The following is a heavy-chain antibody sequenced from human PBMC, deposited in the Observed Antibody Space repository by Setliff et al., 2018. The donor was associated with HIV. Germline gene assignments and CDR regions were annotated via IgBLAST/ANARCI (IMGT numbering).Heavy chain of an antibody. Sequence: SETLSLTCAVSGGSISSSNWWSWVRQPPGKGLEWIGEIYHSGSTNYNPSLKSRVTISVDTSKNQFSLKLRSVTAADTAVYYCAREIQASLDPPYGYNYFDPWGQGILVTVSS. CDR2: IYHSGST. J-gene: IGHJ5*02. CDR1: GGSISSSNW. V-gene: IGHV4-4*02. CDR3: AREIQASLDPPYGYNYFDP. D-gene: IGHD3-9*01.